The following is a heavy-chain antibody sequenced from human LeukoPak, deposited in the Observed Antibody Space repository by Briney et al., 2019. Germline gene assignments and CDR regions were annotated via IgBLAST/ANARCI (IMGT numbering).Heavy chain of an antibody. Sequence: ASVKVSCKASGGTFSSYTISWVRQAPGQGLEWMGRIIPILGIANHAQKFQGRVTITADKSTSTAYMELSSLRSEDTAVSYCARDGLGGDSSGYYYNYWGQGTLVTVSS. V-gene: IGHV1-69*04. D-gene: IGHD3-22*01. CDR3: ARDGLGGDSSGYYYNY. J-gene: IGHJ4*02. CDR1: GGTFSSYT. CDR2: IIPILGIA.